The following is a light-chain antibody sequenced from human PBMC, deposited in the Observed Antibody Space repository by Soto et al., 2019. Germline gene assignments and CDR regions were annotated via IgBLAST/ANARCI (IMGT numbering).Light chain of an antibody. CDR1: QYVSGSY. V-gene: IGKV3-20*01. CDR3: LQYGSSPPAYT. Sequence: ESVLTQSPGTLSLSPGDRATLSCRASQYVSGSYFAWYQQKPGQAPRLLIYGASSRATGIPDRFSGSGSGTDFTITINRLEPEDFAVYYCLQYGSSPPAYTFGQGTKLEIK. J-gene: IGKJ2*01. CDR2: GAS.